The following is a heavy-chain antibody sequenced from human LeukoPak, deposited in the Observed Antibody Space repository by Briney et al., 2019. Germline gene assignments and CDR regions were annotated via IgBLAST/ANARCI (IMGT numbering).Heavy chain of an antibody. J-gene: IGHJ5*02. V-gene: IGHV3-30-3*01. D-gene: IGHD6-19*01. CDR3: ARAPYPPGIAVAGKTFDP. Sequence: GGSLRLSCAASGFTFSSYAMHWVRQAPGKGLEWVAVISYNGSNKYYADSVKGRFTISRDNSKNTLYLQMNSLRAEDTAVYYCARAPYPPGIAVAGKTFDPWGQGTLVTVSS. CDR1: GFTFSSYA. CDR2: ISYNGSNK.